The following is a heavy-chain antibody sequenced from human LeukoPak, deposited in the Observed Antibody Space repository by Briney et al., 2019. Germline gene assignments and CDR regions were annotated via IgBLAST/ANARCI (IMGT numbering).Heavy chain of an antibody. D-gene: IGHD2-2*01. CDR2: INPSGGST. CDR1: GYTFTSYY. V-gene: IGHV1-46*01. Sequence: ASVKVSCKASGYTFTSYYMHWVRQAPGQGLEWMGIINPSGGSTSYAQKLQGRVTMTTDTSASTAYMELRSLRSDDTAVYYCARGLAPGFSPYGYWGQGTLVTVSS. J-gene: IGHJ4*02. CDR3: ARGLAPGFSPYGY.